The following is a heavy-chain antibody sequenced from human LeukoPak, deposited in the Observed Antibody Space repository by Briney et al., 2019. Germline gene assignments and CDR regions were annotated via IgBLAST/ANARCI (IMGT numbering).Heavy chain of an antibody. CDR2: IKQDASEE. V-gene: IGHV3-7*01. CDR1: GFTFAGYW. J-gene: IGHJ4*02. D-gene: IGHD1-26*01. Sequence: GRSLRLSCAASGFTFAGYWISWVRQAPGKGLEWAANIKQDASEEYYVDSVKGRFTISRDNAKNSLYLQMNSLRAEDTAVYYCVRDRGRASVDYWGQGTLVTVSS. CDR3: VRDRGRASVDY.